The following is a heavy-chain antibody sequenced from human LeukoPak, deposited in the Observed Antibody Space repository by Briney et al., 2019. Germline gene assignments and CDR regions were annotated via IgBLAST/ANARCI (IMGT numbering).Heavy chain of an antibody. CDR3: ARDRHGDSPGGDVLHI. V-gene: IGHV3-21*01. CDR1: GFTFSTYS. CDR2: ISSSSIYI. D-gene: IGHD4-17*01. J-gene: IGHJ3*02. Sequence: GGSMRLSCAASGFTFSTYSMNWVRRAPGKGLEWVSSISSSSIYIYYADSVKGRFTISRDNAKNSLYLQMNSLRAEDTAVYYCARDRHGDSPGGDVLHIWGQGTMVTVSS.